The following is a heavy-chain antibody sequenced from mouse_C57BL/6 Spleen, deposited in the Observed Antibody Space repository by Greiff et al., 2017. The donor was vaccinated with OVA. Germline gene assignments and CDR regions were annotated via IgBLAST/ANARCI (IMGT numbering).Heavy chain of an antibody. J-gene: IGHJ4*01. CDR2: IRNKANGYTT. CDR1: GFTFTDYY. D-gene: IGHD1-1*01. V-gene: IGHV7-3*01. Sequence: DVQLVESGGGLVQPGGSLSLSCAASGFTFTDYYMSWVRQPPGKALEWLGFIRNKANGYTTEYSASVKGRFTISRDNSQSILYLQMNALRAEDSATYYCARPYYYGSSYYAMDYWGQGTSVTVSS. CDR3: ARPYYYGSSYYAMDY.